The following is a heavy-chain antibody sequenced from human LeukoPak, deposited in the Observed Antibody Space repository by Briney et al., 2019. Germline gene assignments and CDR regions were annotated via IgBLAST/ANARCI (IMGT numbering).Heavy chain of an antibody. CDR1: GYTFTDYY. CDR3: AREGVVPVGRNYYYMDV. V-gene: IGHV1-2*02. J-gene: IGHJ6*03. D-gene: IGHD2-2*01. Sequence: ASVKVSCKASGYTFTDYYMHWVRQAPGQGLEWMGWIYPNSGGTNYAQKFQGRVTMTRDTSINTAYMELSRLRSDDTAVYYCAREGVVPVGRNYYYMDVWGKGTTVTVSS. CDR2: IYPNSGGT.